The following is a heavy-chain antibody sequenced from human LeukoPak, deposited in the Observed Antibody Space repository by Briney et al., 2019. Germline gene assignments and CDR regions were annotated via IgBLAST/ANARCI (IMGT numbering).Heavy chain of an antibody. CDR3: ARSYSYFYYGMDV. Sequence: GGSLRLSCAASGFTFSTYTVHWVRQAPGKGLEWVAVLSYDGGNKYYAESVKGRFTISRDNSKDTLYLEMDTLRAEDTAAYYCARSYSYFYYGMDVWGQGTTVTVS. CDR1: GFTFSTYT. CDR2: LSYDGGNK. J-gene: IGHJ6*02. V-gene: IGHV3-30-3*01.